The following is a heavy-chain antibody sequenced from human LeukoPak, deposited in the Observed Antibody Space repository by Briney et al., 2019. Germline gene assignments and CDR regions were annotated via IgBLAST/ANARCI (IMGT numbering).Heavy chain of an antibody. V-gene: IGHV1-2*02. CDR1: GYTFTGYY. CDR2: INPNSGGT. J-gene: IGHJ4*02. Sequence: ASVKVSCKASGYTFTGYYMHWVRQAPGQGLEWMGWINPNSGGTNYAQKFQGRVTMTRDTSISTAYMELSRLRSDDTAVYYCAGEEYHCSSTSCYRSNDYWGQGTLVTVSS. D-gene: IGHD2-2*02. CDR3: AGEEYHCSSTSCYRSNDY.